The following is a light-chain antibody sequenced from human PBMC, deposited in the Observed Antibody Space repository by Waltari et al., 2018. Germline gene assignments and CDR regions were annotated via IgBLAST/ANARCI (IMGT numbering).Light chain of an antibody. CDR1: QSISTH. CDR2: AAS. V-gene: IGKV1-39*01. Sequence: DIQMTQSPSSLSASVGDRVSITCRASQSISTHLNWYQQKPGKAPKLLIYAASNLQSGVPSRFSGRGSETDFTLTISSLQPEDFAVYYCQQYGSSPGLTFGGGTKVEIK. CDR3: QQYGSSPGLT. J-gene: IGKJ4*01.